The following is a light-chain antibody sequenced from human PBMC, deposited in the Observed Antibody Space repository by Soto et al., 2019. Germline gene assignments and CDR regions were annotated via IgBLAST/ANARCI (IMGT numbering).Light chain of an antibody. V-gene: IGKV1-39*01. CDR3: QQTDSILQT. CDR2: STS. J-gene: IGKJ4*01. Sequence: DIPMTQSPSSLSAFVGDTVSITCQASQSINKYLNWYQQKPGKAPNLLIYSTSTLESGVPSRFSGSGSGTDFTLTIRGLQPEDFATYYCQQTDSILQTFGGGTKVEIK. CDR1: QSINKY.